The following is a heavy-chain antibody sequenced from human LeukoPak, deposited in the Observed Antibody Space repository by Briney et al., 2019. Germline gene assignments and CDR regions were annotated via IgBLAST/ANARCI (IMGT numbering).Heavy chain of an antibody. CDR1: GFPFTTYA. D-gene: IGHD4-11*01. CDR3: ARLRNTMTTPRFDY. CDR2: ISGSDGGT. J-gene: IGHJ4*02. V-gene: IGHV3-23*01. Sequence: PGGSLRLSCSASGFPFTTYAMSWVRQAPGKGLEWVSAISGSDGGTHYADSVKGRFTSSRDNSKNTLYLQMNSLRADDTAVYYCARLRNTMTTPRFDYWGQGTLVTVSS.